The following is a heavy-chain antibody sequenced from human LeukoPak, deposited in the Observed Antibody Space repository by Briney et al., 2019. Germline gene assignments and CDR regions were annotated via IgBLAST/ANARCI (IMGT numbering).Heavy chain of an antibody. Sequence: ASVKVSCKASGYTFTSYGISWVRQAPGQGLEWMGWISAYNGNTNYAQKLQGRATMTTDTSTSTAYMELRSLRSDDTAVYYCARERPANYYDSSGYSDYWGQGTLVTVSS. CDR3: ARERPANYYDSSGYSDY. V-gene: IGHV1-18*01. J-gene: IGHJ4*02. D-gene: IGHD3-22*01. CDR2: ISAYNGNT. CDR1: GYTFTSYG.